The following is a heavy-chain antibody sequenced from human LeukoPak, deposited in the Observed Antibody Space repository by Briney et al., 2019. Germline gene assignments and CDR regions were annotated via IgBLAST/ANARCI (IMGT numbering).Heavy chain of an antibody. V-gene: IGHV1-2*02. Sequence: ASVKVSCKASGYTFTGYYIHWVRQAPGQGLEWMGWIDPNSGGTNYAQKFQGRVTPTRDTSITTAYMEVSRLKSDDTAVYYCARDGGHCSGGSCPALIDYWGQGTLVTVSS. CDR2: IDPNSGGT. CDR1: GYTFTGYY. D-gene: IGHD2-15*01. J-gene: IGHJ4*02. CDR3: ARDGGHCSGGSCPALIDY.